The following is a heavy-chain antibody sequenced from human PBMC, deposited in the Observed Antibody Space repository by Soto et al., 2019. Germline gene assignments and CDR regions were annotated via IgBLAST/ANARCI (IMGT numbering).Heavy chain of an antibody. CDR1: GFTFSRYW. CDR2: INQDGSQK. J-gene: IGHJ4*02. D-gene: IGHD1-26*01. CDR3: AGGEGLDY. V-gene: IGHV3-7*01. Sequence: EVQLVESGGGLVQPGGSLRLSCAASGFTFSRYWMTWVRQAPGKGLEWVANINQDGSQKYFADSVKGRLTVSRDNAKNSVYLQMNSLRAEDTAVYYRAGGEGLDYWGQGTLVTVSS.